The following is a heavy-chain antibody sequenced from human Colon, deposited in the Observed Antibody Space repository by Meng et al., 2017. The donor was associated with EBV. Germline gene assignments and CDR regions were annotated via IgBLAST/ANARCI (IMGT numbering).Heavy chain of an antibody. Sequence: LRLLGAGLGSLQRSETLSRTWTVSGGPISRTGTCGGWIRQPPGKGLEWIGSQCHADDTYYNPSLMGRVTISVDTSKNQFSLKLSSVTAADTAVYYCARDCYIPSHRGIVVVTPLYYFDYWGQGTLVTVSS. CDR1: GGPISRTGTC. CDR2: QCHADDT. V-gene: IGHV4-39*07. CDR3: ARDCYIPSHRGIVVVTPLYYFDY. J-gene: IGHJ4*02. D-gene: IGHD3-22*01.